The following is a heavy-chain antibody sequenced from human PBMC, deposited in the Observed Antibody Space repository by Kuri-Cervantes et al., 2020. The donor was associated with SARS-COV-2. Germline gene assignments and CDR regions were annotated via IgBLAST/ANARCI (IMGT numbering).Heavy chain of an antibody. CDR1: GFTFSSYA. J-gene: IGHJ6*03. V-gene: IGHV3-30-3*01. CDR2: ISYDGNSK. D-gene: IGHD4-17*01. CDR3: ARDHLPSYGDPPRSYFNYYMDV. Sequence: GESLKISCAASGFTFSSYAMHWVRQAPGKGLGWVAVISYDGNSKYYSDSVKGRFTISRDTSKNTLYLQINSLRAEDTAVYYCARDHLPSYGDPPRSYFNYYMDVWGKGTTVTVSS.